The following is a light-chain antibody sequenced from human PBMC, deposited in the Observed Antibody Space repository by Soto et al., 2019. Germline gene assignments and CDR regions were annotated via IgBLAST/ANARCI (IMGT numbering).Light chain of an antibody. CDR1: SSDIGTYNS. Sequence: QSVLTQPPSASGSPGQSVTISCTGTSSDIGTYNSVSWYQHHPGKAPKLMTYEVNKRPSGVPDRFSGSKSGKTASLTVSGLQAGDEADYYCSSYADDDSLVFGGGTKVTVL. V-gene: IGLV2-8*01. CDR3: SSYADDDSLV. CDR2: EVN. J-gene: IGLJ2*01.